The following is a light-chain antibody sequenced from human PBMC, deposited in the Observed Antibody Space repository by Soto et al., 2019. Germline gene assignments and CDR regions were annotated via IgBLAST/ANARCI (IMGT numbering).Light chain of an antibody. J-gene: IGKJ4*01. Sequence: EIVLTQSPATLSVSPGETATLSCRASQSVSYNLAWYQQKPGQGPRLLIYGAFTRATGIPARFSGSGSVTEFTLTISSLQSEDFAVYSCQQDKKWPPLTFGGGTKVEIK. CDR1: QSVSYN. V-gene: IGKV3-15*01. CDR2: GAF. CDR3: QQDKKWPPLT.